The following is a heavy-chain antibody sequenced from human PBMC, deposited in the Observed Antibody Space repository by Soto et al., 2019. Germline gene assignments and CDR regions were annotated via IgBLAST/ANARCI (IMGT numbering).Heavy chain of an antibody. Sequence: EVQLLESGGNLVQPGGSLKLSCAASGFTFSSYAMSWVRQAPGKGLEWVSGIGGSAAGSNYADSVKGRFTISRDNSRNTAYLQMSRLRAEDTALYYCARGGGIAVAGTHLDYWGQGTLVTVSS. CDR2: IGGSAAGS. D-gene: IGHD6-19*01. CDR1: GFTFSSYA. J-gene: IGHJ4*02. V-gene: IGHV3-23*01. CDR3: ARGGGIAVAGTHLDY.